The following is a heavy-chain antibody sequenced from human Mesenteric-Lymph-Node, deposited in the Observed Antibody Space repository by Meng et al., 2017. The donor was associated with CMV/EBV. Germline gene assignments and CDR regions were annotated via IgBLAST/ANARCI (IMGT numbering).Heavy chain of an antibody. CDR2: ISSSSSYI. D-gene: IGHD2-21*01. CDR1: GFTFSSYS. CDR3: AKVRTWGVISY. Sequence: GESLKISCAASGFTFSSYSMNWVRQAPGKGLEWVSSISSSSSYIYYADSVKGRFTISRDNAKNSLYLQMNSLRAEDTAVYYCAKVRTWGVISYWGQGTLVTVSS. V-gene: IGHV3-21*01. J-gene: IGHJ4*02.